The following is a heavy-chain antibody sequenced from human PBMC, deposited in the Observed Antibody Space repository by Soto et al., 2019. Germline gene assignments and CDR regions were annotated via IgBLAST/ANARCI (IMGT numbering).Heavy chain of an antibody. V-gene: IGHV4-39*01. J-gene: IGHJ5*02. CDR2: IYYSGST. CDR3: ASLYYDILTGTPPFDP. CDR1: GGSISSSSYY. Sequence: SETLSLTCTVSGGSISSSSYYWGWIRQPPGKGLEWIGSIYYSGSTYYNPSLKSRVTISVDTSKNQFSLKLSSVTAADTAVYYCASLYYDILTGTPPFDPWGQGTLVTVSS. D-gene: IGHD3-9*01.